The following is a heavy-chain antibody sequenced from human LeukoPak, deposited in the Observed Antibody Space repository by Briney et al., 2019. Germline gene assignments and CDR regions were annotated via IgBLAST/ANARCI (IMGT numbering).Heavy chain of an antibody. D-gene: IGHD3-16*01. V-gene: IGHV3-48*04. J-gene: IGHJ6*03. Sequence: HSGGSLRLSCAASGFTFSTYNMNWVRQAPGKGLEWVAYISTSISTIYYTDSVKGRFTISRDYAKNSLYLQMNSLRAEDTAVYYCARVGDYYYMDVWGKGTTVTVSS. CDR2: ISTSISTI. CDR3: ARVGDYYYMDV. CDR1: GFTFSTYN.